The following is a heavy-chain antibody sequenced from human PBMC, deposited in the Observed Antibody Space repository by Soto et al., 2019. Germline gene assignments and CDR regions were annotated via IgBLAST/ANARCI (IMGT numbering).Heavy chain of an antibody. D-gene: IGHD5-18*01. V-gene: IGHV4-30-4*01. CDR1: GGSISSGDYY. CDR3: ARGSPRGAMAMWY. J-gene: IGHJ4*02. Sequence: QVQLQESGPGLVKPSQTLSLTCTVSGGSISSGDYYWSWIPQPPGKGLEWIGYIYYSGSTYYNPSLKSRVTISVDTSKNQFSLKLSSVTAADTAVYYCARGSPRGAMAMWYWGQGTLVTVSS. CDR2: IYYSGST.